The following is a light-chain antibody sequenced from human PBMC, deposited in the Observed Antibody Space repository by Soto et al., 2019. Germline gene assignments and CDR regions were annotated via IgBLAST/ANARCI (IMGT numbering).Light chain of an antibody. V-gene: IGKV3-15*01. CDR2: GGS. CDR1: QSVSSN. J-gene: IGKJ1*01. Sequence: EIVMTQSPATLSVSPGERATLSCRASQSVSSNLAWYQQKPGQAPRLLIYGGSTRATGVPARFSGSGSGTEFTLTISSLQFEDFAVYYCQQYNNWPPWTFSQGTKVEIK. CDR3: QQYNNWPPWT.